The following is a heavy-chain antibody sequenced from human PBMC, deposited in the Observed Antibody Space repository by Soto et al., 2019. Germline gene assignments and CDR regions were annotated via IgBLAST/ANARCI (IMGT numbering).Heavy chain of an antibody. CDR2: IHYSGST. CDR3: ARDFGRHCSSTRCDPFYFDS. D-gene: IGHD2-2*01. CDR1: GVSISDYY. V-gene: IGHV4-59*01. Sequence: QVQLQESGPGLVKPSETLSLICTVSGVSISDYYWSWIRQPPGKGLEWIGYIHYSGSTDYDPSLRSRVTISLDTSKTQFSLGLTSVTATDTAVYYCARDFGRHCSSTRCDPFYFDSWGQGTLVTVSS. J-gene: IGHJ4*02.